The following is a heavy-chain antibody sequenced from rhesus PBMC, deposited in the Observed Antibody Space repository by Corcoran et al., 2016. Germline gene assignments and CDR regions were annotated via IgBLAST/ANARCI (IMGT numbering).Heavy chain of an antibody. V-gene: IGHV4-76*01. CDR1: GYSISSGYD. CDR3: ARERGDYYAYYFDY. Sequence: QVQLQESGPGVVKPSETLSLTCAVSGYSISSGYDWSWIRQPPGKGLEWIGFIYVGSGSTNYNPSLKNRVTISKDTSKNQFSLKLSSVTAADTAVYYCARERGDYYAYYFDYWGQGVLVTVSS. CDR2: IYVGSGST. D-gene: IGHD3-34*01. J-gene: IGHJ4*01.